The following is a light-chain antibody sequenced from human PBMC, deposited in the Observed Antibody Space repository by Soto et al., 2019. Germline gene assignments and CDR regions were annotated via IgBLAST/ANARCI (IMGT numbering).Light chain of an antibody. J-gene: IGKJ2*01. CDR3: QQYGSSLYT. CDR1: QSISNY. Sequence: DIQMTQSPSSLSASVGDRVIITCRTSQSISNYLNWYQHKPGKAPKVLISAASNLQSGVPSRFSGSGSGTVFTLTISSLQPEDFAVYYCQQYGSSLYTFGQGTKVEIK. CDR2: AAS. V-gene: IGKV1-39*01.